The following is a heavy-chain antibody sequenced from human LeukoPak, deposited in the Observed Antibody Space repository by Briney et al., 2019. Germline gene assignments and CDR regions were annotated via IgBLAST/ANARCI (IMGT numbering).Heavy chain of an antibody. CDR1: GGSFSSYY. Sequence: PSETLSLTCTVSGGSFSSYYWSWIRQPPGKGLEWIGYIYYSGSTNYNPSLKSRVTISVDTSKNQFSLKLSSVTAADTAVYYCARGGCIVVVPAAMSFDYWGQGTLVTVSS. V-gene: IGHV4-59*01. D-gene: IGHD2-2*01. CDR2: IYYSGST. J-gene: IGHJ4*02. CDR3: ARGGCIVVVPAAMSFDY.